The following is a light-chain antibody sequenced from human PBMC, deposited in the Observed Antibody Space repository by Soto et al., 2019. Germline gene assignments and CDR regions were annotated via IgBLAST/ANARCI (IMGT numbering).Light chain of an antibody. J-gene: IGKJ4*01. Sequence: DIVMTQSPDSLAVSLGERATINCKSSQSVLYNSDNKNYLAWYQQKPGQPPKLLIYWASTRDSGVPDRFSGSGSGADFTLTISSLQAEDVAVYTTLTFGGGTKVEIK. V-gene: IGKV4-1*01. CDR2: WAS. CDR3: LT. CDR1: QSVLYNSDNKNY.